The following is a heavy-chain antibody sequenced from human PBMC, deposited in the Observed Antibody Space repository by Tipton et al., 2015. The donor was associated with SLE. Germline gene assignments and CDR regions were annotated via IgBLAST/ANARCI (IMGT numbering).Heavy chain of an antibody. J-gene: IGHJ3*02. V-gene: IGHV1-69*05. CDR1: GGTFSSFA. Sequence: QLVQSGAEVKKPGSSVKVSCKASGGTFSSFAISWVRQAPGQGLEWMGGIIPIFGTANYAQKFQGRVTITTDESTSTAYMELSSLRSEDTAVYYCAREWGSGTAVAGIPHAFDIWGQGTMVTVSS. CDR2: IIPIFGTA. D-gene: IGHD6-19*01. CDR3: AREWGSGTAVAGIPHAFDI.